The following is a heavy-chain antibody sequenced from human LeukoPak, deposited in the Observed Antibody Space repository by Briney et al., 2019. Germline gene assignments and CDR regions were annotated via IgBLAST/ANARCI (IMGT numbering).Heavy chain of an antibody. CDR2: INHSGST. D-gene: IGHD1-26*01. CDR3: ARGSVGALSPRSFDY. J-gene: IGHJ4*02. Sequence: PSETLSLTCAVYGGSFSGYYWSWIRQPPGKGLEWIGEINHSGSTNYNPSLKSRVTISVDTSKNQFSLKLSSVTAADPAVYYCARGSVGALSPRSFDYWGQGTLVTVSS. V-gene: IGHV4-34*01. CDR1: GGSFSGYY.